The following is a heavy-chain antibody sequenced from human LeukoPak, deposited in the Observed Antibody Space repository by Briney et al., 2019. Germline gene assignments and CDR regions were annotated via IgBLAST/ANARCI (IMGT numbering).Heavy chain of an antibody. CDR3: ARRRVVPAGWFDP. CDR2: INHSGST. CDR1: GGSFSGYY. V-gene: IGHV4-34*01. D-gene: IGHD2-2*01. Sequence: SETLSLTCAAYGGSFSGYYWSWIRQPPGKGLEWIGEINHSGSTNYNPSLKSRVTISVDTSKNQFSLKLSSVTAADTAVYYCARRRVVPAGWFDPWGQGTLVTVSS. J-gene: IGHJ5*02.